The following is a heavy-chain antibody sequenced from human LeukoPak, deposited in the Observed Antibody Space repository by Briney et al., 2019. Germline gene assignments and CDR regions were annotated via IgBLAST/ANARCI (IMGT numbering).Heavy chain of an antibody. CDR1: GDSISTLY. J-gene: IGHJ4*02. CDR2: IYSGGST. Sequence: PSETLSLTCTVSGDSISTLYWSWIRQPPGKGLEWIGYIYSGGSTDYNPSLKSRLTISVDTSKNQFSLKLSSVTAADTAVYYCARLGSSGWYRRGGFWGQGTLVTVSS. V-gene: IGHV4-59*12. D-gene: IGHD6-19*01. CDR3: ARLGSSGWYRRGGF.